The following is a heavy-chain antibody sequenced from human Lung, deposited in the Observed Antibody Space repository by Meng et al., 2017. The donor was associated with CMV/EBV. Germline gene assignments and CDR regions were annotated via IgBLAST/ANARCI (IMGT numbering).Heavy chain of an antibody. CDR3: ARVWANGEGWFDP. CDR1: GGSIRSSSHY. V-gene: IGHV4-39*07. D-gene: IGHD2-8*01. CDR2: IYYSGLT. Sequence: LQLRGSGTGLVKPSGTLSLTCTVSGGSIRSSSHYWGWIRQPPGKGLEWIGNIYYSGLTSYNPSLKSRVTISVDTSKNQFSLKLSSVTAADTAVFYCARVWANGEGWFDPWGQGTLVTVSS. J-gene: IGHJ5*02.